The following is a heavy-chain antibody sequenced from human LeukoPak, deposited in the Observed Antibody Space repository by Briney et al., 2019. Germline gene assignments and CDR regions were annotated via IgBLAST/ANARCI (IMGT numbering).Heavy chain of an antibody. CDR2: IHRSGSP. CDR3: AREILGGFNPGAY. D-gene: IGHD1-14*01. Sequence: SETLSLTCTVSLDSTTSNFWSWVRQPPGKGRGWIGEIHRSGSPNYNPSLQSRVTRSIDRSRNQIALELSSVTAADTAVYYCAREILGGFNPGAYWGQGTLVTVSS. CDR1: LDSTTSNF. V-gene: IGHV4-59*12. J-gene: IGHJ4*02.